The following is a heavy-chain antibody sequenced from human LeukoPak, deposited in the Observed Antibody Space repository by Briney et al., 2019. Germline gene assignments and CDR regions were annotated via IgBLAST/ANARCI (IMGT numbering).Heavy chain of an antibody. CDR1: GGSISSYY. CDR2: IYYSGST. V-gene: IGHV4-59*08. CDR3: AGLGLSDSIL. Sequence: SETLSLTCTVSGGSISSYYWSWIRQPPGKGLEWIGYIYYSGSTSYNPSLKSRVTISVDTSKNQFSLKLSSVTAADTAVYYCAGLGLSDSILWGQGTLVTVSS. D-gene: IGHD3-22*01. J-gene: IGHJ4*02.